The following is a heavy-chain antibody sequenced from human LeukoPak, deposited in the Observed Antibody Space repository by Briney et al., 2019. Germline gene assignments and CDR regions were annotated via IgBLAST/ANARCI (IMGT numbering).Heavy chain of an antibody. V-gene: IGHV4-4*07. Sequence: PSETLSLTCTVSGGSISSYYWSWIRQPAGKGLEGIGRIYTSGSTNYNPSLNSRVTMSVDTSKNQFSLKLRSVPAADTAVYYCARTTVPPYYYYYYMHVWGKGTTVTVSS. CDR3: ARTTVPPYYYYYYMHV. D-gene: IGHD4-17*01. J-gene: IGHJ6*03. CDR2: IYTSGST. CDR1: GGSISSYY.